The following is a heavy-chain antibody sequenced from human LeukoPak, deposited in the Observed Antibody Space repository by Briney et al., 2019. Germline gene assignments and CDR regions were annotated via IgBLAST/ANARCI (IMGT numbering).Heavy chain of an antibody. Sequence: GTSLRLSCAASGFTFSDYAMHWVRQAPGKGLEWVAVIAYGGTYTHHADSLKGRFTISRDNSRDTLYLQINSLRPEDTALYYCARNKAVTAFFGMDVWGQGTTVIVSS. D-gene: IGHD2/OR15-2a*01. J-gene: IGHJ6*02. CDR2: IAYGGTYT. CDR3: ARNKAVTAFFGMDV. CDR1: GFTFSDYA. V-gene: IGHV3-30*03.